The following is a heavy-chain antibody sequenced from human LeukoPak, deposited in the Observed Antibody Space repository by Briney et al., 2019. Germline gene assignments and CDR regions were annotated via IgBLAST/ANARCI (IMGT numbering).Heavy chain of an antibody. Sequence: GGSLRLSCATSGFTFSSYAMHSVRQAPGKGLEWVALISYDGINQYYADSVKGRFIISRDNSKNTLYLQLNSLRLEDTAVYYCTLTTFGVGYYFDYWGQGTLVTVSS. D-gene: IGHD1/OR15-1a*01. CDR3: TLTTFGVGYYFDY. CDR1: GFTFSSYA. J-gene: IGHJ4*02. V-gene: IGHV3-30*04. CDR2: ISYDGINQ.